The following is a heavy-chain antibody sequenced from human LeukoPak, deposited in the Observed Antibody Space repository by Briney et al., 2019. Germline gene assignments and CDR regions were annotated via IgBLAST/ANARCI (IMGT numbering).Heavy chain of an antibody. CDR1: GFTFSSYE. V-gene: IGHV3-48*03. J-gene: IGHJ6*03. D-gene: IGHD5-18*01. CDR2: ISSSGSTI. Sequence: PGGSLRLSCAASGFTFSSYEMNWVRQAPGKGLEWVSYISSSGSTIYYADSVKGRFTISRDNAKNSLYLQMNSLRAEDTAVYYCARCSYATSYYSYYMDVWGKGTTVTVSS. CDR3: ARCSYATSYYSYYMDV.